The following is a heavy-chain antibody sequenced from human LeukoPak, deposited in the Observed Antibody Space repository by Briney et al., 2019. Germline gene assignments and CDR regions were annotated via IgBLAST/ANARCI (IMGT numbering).Heavy chain of an antibody. CDR1: GYSLSSGYC. J-gene: IGHJ5*02. CDR3: ARDLSMADLGWFDP. Sequence: SETLSLTCTVSGYSLSSGYCWGWIRQPPGKGLEWIGSIYHSGSTYYNPSLKSRVTISVDTSKNQFSLKLSSVTAADTAVYYCARDLSMADLGWFDPWGQGTLVTVSS. V-gene: IGHV4-38-2*02. CDR2: IYHSGST. D-gene: IGHD2-8*01.